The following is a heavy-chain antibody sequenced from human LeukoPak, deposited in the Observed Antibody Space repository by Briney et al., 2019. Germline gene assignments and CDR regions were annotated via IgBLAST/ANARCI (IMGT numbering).Heavy chain of an antibody. J-gene: IGHJ4*02. D-gene: IGHD4-17*01. CDR1: GFTFSSYS. Sequence: GGSLRLSCAASGFTFSSYSMNWVRQAPGRGLEWVSPISGSGSYIYYADSLQGRFAISRDNAKNSLYLQMNSLRAEDTAVYYCARDYYGDYGFDYWGQGTLVTVSS. CDR3: ARDYYGDYGFDY. CDR2: ISGSGSYI. V-gene: IGHV3-21*01.